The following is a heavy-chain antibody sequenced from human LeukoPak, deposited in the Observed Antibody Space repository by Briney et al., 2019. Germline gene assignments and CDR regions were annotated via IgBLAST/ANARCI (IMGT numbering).Heavy chain of an antibody. J-gene: IGHJ5*02. V-gene: IGHV1-2*02. CDR3: ARTRPQYCSGGSCYHSYNWFDP. Sequence: ASVKVSCKASGYTFTGPYIHWMRQAPGQGLEWMGWINPNSGGTKYAQKFQGRVTMTRDTSTSTVYMELSSLRSEDTAVYYCARTRPQYCSGGSCYHSYNWFDPWGQGTLVTVSS. D-gene: IGHD2-15*01. CDR1: GYTFTGPY. CDR2: INPNSGGT.